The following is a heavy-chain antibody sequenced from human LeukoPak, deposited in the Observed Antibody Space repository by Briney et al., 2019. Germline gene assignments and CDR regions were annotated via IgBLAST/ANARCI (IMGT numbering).Heavy chain of an antibody. CDR2: IYYSGST. Sequence: SETLSLTCTVSGGSISSSSSYWGWIRQPPGKGLEWIGSIYYSGSTYYNPSLKSRVTISVDTSKNQFSLKLSSVTAADTAVYYCARHGQSLKLALYYYYYKDVWGKGTTVTVSS. D-gene: IGHD6-6*01. J-gene: IGHJ6*03. CDR3: ARHGQSLKLALYYYYYKDV. CDR1: GGSISSSSSY. V-gene: IGHV4-39*01.